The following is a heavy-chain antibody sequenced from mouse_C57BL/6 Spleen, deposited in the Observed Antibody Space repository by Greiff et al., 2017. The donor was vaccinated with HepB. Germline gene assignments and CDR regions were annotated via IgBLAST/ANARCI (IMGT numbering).Heavy chain of an antibody. CDR3: ARRELPYYAMDY. J-gene: IGHJ4*01. D-gene: IGHD6-1*02. CDR1: GFNIKDYY. Sequence: EVQLQQSGAELVKPGASVKLSCTASGFNIKDYYMHWVKQRTEQGLEWIGRIDPEDGETKYDPKFQGKATITADTSSNTAYLQLSSLTSEDTAVYYCARRELPYYAMDYWGQGTSVTVSS. V-gene: IGHV14-2*01. CDR2: IDPEDGET.